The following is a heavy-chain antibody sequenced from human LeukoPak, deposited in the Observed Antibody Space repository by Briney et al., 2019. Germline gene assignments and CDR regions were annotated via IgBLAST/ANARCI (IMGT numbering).Heavy chain of an antibody. J-gene: IGHJ6*03. CDR1: GGTFSSYA. CDR3: ASLVLRSYYYYMDV. V-gene: IGHV1-69*05. Sequence: SVKVCCKASGGTFSSYAISWVRQAPGQGLEWMGRIIPIFGTANYAQKFQGRVTITTDESTSTAYMELSSLRFEDTAVYYCASLVLRSYYYYMDVWGKGTTVTVSS. CDR2: IIPIFGTA. D-gene: IGHD1-14*01.